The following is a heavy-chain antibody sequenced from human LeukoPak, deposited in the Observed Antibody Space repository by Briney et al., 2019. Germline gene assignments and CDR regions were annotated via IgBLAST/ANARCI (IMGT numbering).Heavy chain of an antibody. CDR1: GGSISSSSHF. V-gene: IGHV4-39*01. Sequence: PSETLSLTCTVSGGSISSSSHFWRWIRQPPGKGLEWIGSIYYSGNTYYNSSLKSRVTISVDTSKNQFSLKLSSVTAADTAVYYCARVYWGSSSSPIDYWGQGTLVTVSA. CDR3: ARVYWGSSSSPIDY. CDR2: IYYSGNT. D-gene: IGHD6-6*01. J-gene: IGHJ4*02.